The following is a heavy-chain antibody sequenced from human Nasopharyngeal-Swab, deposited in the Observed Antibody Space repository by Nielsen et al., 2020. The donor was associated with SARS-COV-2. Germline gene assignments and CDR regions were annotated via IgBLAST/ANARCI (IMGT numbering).Heavy chain of an antibody. CDR2: IWYDGSNK. J-gene: IGHJ4*02. Sequence: GESLKLSCAASGFTFSSYGMHWVRQAPGKGLEWVAVIWYDGSNKYYADSVKGRFTISRDKSKNTLYLQMNSLRADDTAVYYCARDVPIAVAGTWGDYWGQGTLVTVSS. D-gene: IGHD6-19*01. CDR3: ARDVPIAVAGTWGDY. CDR1: GFTFSSYG. V-gene: IGHV3-33*01.